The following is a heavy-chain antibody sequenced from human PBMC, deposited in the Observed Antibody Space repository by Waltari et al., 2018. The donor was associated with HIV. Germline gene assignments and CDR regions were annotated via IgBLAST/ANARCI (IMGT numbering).Heavy chain of an antibody. CDR3: ASLHSAYYYDSSGYLYFDY. J-gene: IGHJ4*02. D-gene: IGHD3-22*01. CDR2: VYYSGST. CDR1: AGSIGRSSAN. V-gene: IGHV4-39*01. Sequence: QLQLQESGPGLVKHSETLSLTCTVSAGSIGRSSANWGWTRQPHGQGLEWIGSVYYSGSTYYNPSLKSRVTISVDTSKNQFSLKLSSVTAADTAVYYCASLHSAYYYDSSGYLYFDYWGQGTLVTVSS.